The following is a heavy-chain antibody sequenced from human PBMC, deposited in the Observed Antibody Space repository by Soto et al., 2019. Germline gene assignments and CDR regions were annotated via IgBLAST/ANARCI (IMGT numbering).Heavy chain of an antibody. D-gene: IGHD2-8*01. CDR1: GFTFSTSA. V-gene: IGHV3-30*01. Sequence: HVQLVESGGGVVQPGRSLRLSCAASGFTFSTSAMHWVRQAPGKGLEWVAVISYDGTNEHYEDSVKGRFTVSRDNSRNTLSLQMHSLRPEETAMYYCVASVFSFDYWGQGSLVTVSS. J-gene: IGHJ4*02. CDR2: ISYDGTNE. CDR3: VASVFSFDY.